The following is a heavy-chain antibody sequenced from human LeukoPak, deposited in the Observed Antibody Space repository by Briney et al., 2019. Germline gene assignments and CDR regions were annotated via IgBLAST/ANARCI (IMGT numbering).Heavy chain of an antibody. Sequence: PGGSLRLSCVASGFTFSSYWIHWVRQAPGKGLVWVSRINSDGSSTSYADSVKGRFTISRDNAKNTLYLQMNSLRAEDTAVYYCASGRAASGLYCDFWGQGTLVTVSS. J-gene: IGHJ4*02. V-gene: IGHV3-74*01. CDR1: GFTFSSYW. CDR2: INSDGSST. D-gene: IGHD3-10*01. CDR3: ASGRAASGLYCDF.